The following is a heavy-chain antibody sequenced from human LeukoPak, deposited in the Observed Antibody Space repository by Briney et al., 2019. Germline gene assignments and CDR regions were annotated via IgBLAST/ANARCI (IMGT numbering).Heavy chain of an antibody. CDR3: ARDRRLGGYHN. V-gene: IGHV3-66*01. J-gene: IGHJ4*02. CDR1: GFTVSSNC. CDR2: IYSGGST. D-gene: IGHD3-10*01. Sequence: GGSLRLSCAASGFTVSSNCMSWVRQAPGKGLEWVSVIYSGGSTYYADSVKGRFTISRDNSKNTLYLQMNSLRAEDTAVYYCARDRRLGGYHNWGQGTLVTVSS.